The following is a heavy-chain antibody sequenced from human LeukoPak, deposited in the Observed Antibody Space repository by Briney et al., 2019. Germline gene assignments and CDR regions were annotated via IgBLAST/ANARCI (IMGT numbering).Heavy chain of an antibody. Sequence: GGSLRLSCAASGFPFSSYSMNWVRQAPGKGLEWVSYITSSSSTMYYADAVKGRFAISRDNAKNSLYLQMNRLRAEDTAVYYCARKSGSSGYPFDYWGPGILVTVSS. D-gene: IGHD3-22*01. J-gene: IGHJ4*02. CDR2: ITSSSSTM. V-gene: IGHV3-48*01. CDR3: ARKSGSSGYPFDY. CDR1: GFPFSSYS.